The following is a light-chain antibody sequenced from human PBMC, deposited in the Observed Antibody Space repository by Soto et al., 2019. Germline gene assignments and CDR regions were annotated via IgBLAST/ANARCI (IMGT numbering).Light chain of an antibody. CDR3: QQYGSSLIT. Sequence: EIVLTQSPGTLSLSPGERATLSCRASQSVSSNYLAWYQQKPGQAPRLLIYGASSRATGTPDRFSGSGSGTDFPLTISRLEPEDFAVYYCQQYGSSLITFGQGTRLEIK. CDR2: GAS. J-gene: IGKJ5*01. V-gene: IGKV3-20*01. CDR1: QSVSSNY.